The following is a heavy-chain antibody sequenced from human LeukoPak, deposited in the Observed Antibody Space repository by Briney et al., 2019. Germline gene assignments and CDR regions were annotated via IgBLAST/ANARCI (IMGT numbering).Heavy chain of an antibody. CDR2: IRYDGSNK. J-gene: IGHJ4*02. Sequence: PGGSLRLSCAASGFTFSSYGMHWVRQAPGKGLEWVAFIRYDGSNKYYADSVKGRFTISRDNSKNTLYLQMNSLRAEATAVYYCAKAREIFGVVKARYYFDYWGQGTLVTVSS. CDR1: GFTFSSYG. V-gene: IGHV3-30*02. D-gene: IGHD3-3*01. CDR3: AKAREIFGVVKARYYFDY.